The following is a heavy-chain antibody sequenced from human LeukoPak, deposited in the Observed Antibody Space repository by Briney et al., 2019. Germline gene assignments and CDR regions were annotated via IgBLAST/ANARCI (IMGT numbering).Heavy chain of an antibody. Sequence: PGGSLSLSCAASGFTFSNYWMSWVRQAPGKGLEWVANIKLSGSTKYYVDSVKGRFTISRDNAKNSLYLQMNRLRAEDTAVYYCARGGIAGFDYWGQGTLVTVSS. CDR1: GFTFSNYW. V-gene: IGHV3-7*01. CDR2: IKLSGSTK. CDR3: ARGGIAGFDY. J-gene: IGHJ4*02. D-gene: IGHD6-13*01.